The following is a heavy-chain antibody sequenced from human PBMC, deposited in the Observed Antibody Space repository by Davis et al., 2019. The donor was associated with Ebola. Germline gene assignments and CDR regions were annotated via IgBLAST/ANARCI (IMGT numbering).Heavy chain of an antibody. Sequence: GGSLRLSCAASGLRFVDYPMHWVRQAPGKGLEWVAVISYDGSNKYYANSVKGRFTISRDNSKNTLYLQMNSLRAEDTAVYYCAKLKVGRPGNDYWGQGTLVTVSS. CDR2: ISYDGSNK. V-gene: IGHV3-30*18. J-gene: IGHJ4*02. CDR1: GLRFVDYP. CDR3: AKLKVGRPGNDY.